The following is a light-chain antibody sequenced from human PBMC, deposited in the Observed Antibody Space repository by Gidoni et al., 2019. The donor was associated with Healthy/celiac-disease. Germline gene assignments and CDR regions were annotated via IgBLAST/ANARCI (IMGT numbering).Light chain of an antibody. V-gene: IGKV2D-29*01. Sequence: IVMTQTPLSLSVTPGQQASISSKSSQSLMHSDGQTYLYWYLQKPGQPPQLLIYEGSNRFSGGTDRFSGSGAGRDVTLKISRVEDEDVGVYYCMQSIQIPAFTFGPGTKVDIK. J-gene: IGKJ3*01. CDR2: EGS. CDR1: QSLMHSDGQTY. CDR3: MQSIQIPAFT.